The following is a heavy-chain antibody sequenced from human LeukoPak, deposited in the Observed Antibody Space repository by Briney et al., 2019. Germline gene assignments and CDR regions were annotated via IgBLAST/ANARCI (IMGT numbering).Heavy chain of an antibody. V-gene: IGHV1-18*01. CDR2: ISAYNGNT. J-gene: IGHJ6*02. Sequence: GASVKVSCKASGYTFTSYGISWVRQAPGQGLEWMGWISAYNGNTNYAQKLQGRVTMTTDTSTSTAYMELRSLRSDDTAAYYCARDYYDFWSGYPRRYYYYGMDVWGQGTTVTVSS. D-gene: IGHD3-3*01. CDR1: GYTFTSYG. CDR3: ARDYYDFWSGYPRRYYYYGMDV.